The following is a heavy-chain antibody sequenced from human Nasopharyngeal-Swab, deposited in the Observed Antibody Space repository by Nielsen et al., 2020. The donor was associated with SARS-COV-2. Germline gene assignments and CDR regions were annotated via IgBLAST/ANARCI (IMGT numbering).Heavy chain of an antibody. CDR3: ASLFVVPAAGPYYYYYYGMDV. Sequence: GESLKISCAASGYTFTGYYMHWVRQAPGQGLEWMGRINPNSGGTNYAQKFQGRVTMTRDTSISTAYMELSRLRSDDTAVYYCASLFVVPAAGPYYYYYYGMDVWGQGTTVTVSS. J-gene: IGHJ6*02. D-gene: IGHD2-2*01. V-gene: IGHV1-2*06. CDR1: GYTFTGYY. CDR2: INPNSGGT.